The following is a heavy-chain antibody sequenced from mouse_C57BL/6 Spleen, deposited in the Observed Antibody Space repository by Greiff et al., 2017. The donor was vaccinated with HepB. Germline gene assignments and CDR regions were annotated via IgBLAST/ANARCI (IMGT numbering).Heavy chain of an antibody. CDR2: ISYDGSN. Sequence: EVHLVESGPGLVKPSQSLSLTCSVTGYSITSGYYWNWIRQFPGNKLEWMGYISYDGSNNYNPSLKNRISITRDTSKNQFFLKLNSVTTEDTATYYCARVNWDRWYYFDYWGQGTTLTVSS. D-gene: IGHD4-1*01. CDR1: GYSITSGYY. J-gene: IGHJ2*01. V-gene: IGHV3-6*01. CDR3: ARVNWDRWYYFDY.